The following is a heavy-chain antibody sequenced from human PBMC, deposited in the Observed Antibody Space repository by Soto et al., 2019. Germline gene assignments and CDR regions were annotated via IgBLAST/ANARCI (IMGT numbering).Heavy chain of an antibody. Sequence: GGSLRLSCAASEFTFKSYWMHWVRQSPGKGLVWVSRISGDGSSTNYADSVKGRFTISRDNAKNTVYLQIDSLRAEDTAVYYCARSLPGTYGAFDLWGQGTVVTVSS. CDR3: ARSLPGTYGAFDL. D-gene: IGHD1-7*01. CDR1: EFTFKSYW. CDR2: ISGDGSST. V-gene: IGHV3-74*01. J-gene: IGHJ3*01.